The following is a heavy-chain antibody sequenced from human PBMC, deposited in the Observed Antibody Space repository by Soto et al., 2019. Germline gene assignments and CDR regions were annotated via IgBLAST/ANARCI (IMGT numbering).Heavy chain of an antibody. J-gene: IGHJ4*02. CDR3: ARHFGSVNTYCGGDCS. V-gene: IGHV4-34*01. CDR1: GGSGGSFSGYY. Sequence: SETLSLTCAVYGGSGGSFSGYYWSWIRQPPGKGLEWIGEINHSGSTNYNPSLKSRVTISVDTSKNQFSLKLSSVTAADTAVYYCARHFGSVNTYCGGDCSWGQGTLVTVSS. CDR2: INHSGST. D-gene: IGHD2-21*02.